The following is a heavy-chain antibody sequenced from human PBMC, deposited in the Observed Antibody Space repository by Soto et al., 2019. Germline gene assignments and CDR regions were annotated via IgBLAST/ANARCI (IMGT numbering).Heavy chain of an antibody. V-gene: IGHV4-59*08. CDR3: ARGGWRPIDY. Sequence: QVQLQESGPGLVKPSETLSLTCSVSGGSIGSYYWSWIRQPPGKGLEWIGYIYYSGSTNYNPSLKSRFTISVDTSQSRCALKLRSVAAADTAVYYCARGGWRPIDYWGQGTLVTVSS. D-gene: IGHD3-3*01. CDR1: GGSIGSYY. J-gene: IGHJ4*02. CDR2: IYYSGST.